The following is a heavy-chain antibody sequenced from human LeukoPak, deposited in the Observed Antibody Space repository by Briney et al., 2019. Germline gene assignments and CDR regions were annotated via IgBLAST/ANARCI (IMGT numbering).Heavy chain of an antibody. CDR3: ASALGYSSGWYPIDY. D-gene: IGHD6-19*01. Sequence: SETLSLTCTVSGGSISSYYWSWIRQPPGKGLEWVGYIYYSGSTNYNPSLKSRVTISVDTSKNQFSLMLSSVTAADTAVYYCASALGYSSGWYPIDYWGQGTLVTVSS. J-gene: IGHJ4*02. V-gene: IGHV4-59*01. CDR2: IYYSGST. CDR1: GGSISSYY.